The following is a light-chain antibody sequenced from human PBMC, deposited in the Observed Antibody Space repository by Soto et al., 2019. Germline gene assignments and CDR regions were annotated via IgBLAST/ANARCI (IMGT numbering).Light chain of an antibody. CDR2: DAS. V-gene: IGKV1-33*01. J-gene: IGKJ4*01. CDR3: QQYANLPLT. CDR1: QGISKY. Sequence: DIQMTQSPSSLSASVGDRVTITCQASQGISKYLNWYQQKPGKAPELLIYDASDLETGVPSRFSGSGSGTDFTFTISSLQPEDIATYYCQQYANLPLTFGGGTNVEIK.